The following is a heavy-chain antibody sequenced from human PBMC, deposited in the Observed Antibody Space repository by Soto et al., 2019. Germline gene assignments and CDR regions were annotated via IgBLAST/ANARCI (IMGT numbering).Heavy chain of an antibody. V-gene: IGHV1-58*01. CDR2: IVVGSGNT. CDR3: AVFITNTPPFDY. J-gene: IGHJ4*02. Sequence: GASVKVSRKASGFTFTSSAVQWVRQARGQRLEWIGWIVVGSGNTNYAQKFQERVTITRDMSTSTAYMELSSLRSEDTAVYYCAVFITNTPPFDYWGQGTLVTVSS. D-gene: IGHD5-18*01. CDR1: GFTFTSSA.